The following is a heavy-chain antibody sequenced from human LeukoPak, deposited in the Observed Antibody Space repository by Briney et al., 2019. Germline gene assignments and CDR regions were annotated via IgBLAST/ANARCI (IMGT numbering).Heavy chain of an antibody. J-gene: IGHJ4*02. CDR2: ISGSGTST. D-gene: IGHD1-26*01. V-gene: IGHV3-23*01. CDR1: GFTFSSYA. Sequence: GGSLRLSCAASGFTFSSYAMTWVRQAPGKGLEWVSAISGSGTSTYYADSVKGRFTISRDNSKNTLYLQMNSLRAEDTAVYYCAKRHSGSHYVDYWGQGTLVTVSS. CDR3: AKRHSGSHYVDY.